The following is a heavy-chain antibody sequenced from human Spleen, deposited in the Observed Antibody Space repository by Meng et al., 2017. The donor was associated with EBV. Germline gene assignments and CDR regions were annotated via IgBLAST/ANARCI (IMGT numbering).Heavy chain of an antibody. CDR1: GGPFDGYS. CDR2: INHSGNT. D-gene: IGHD2-8*02. CDR3: ATWWGKGYY. Sequence: QVGAQQWGAGLFKPVETQSPTCNFYGGPFDGYSWTWIRQPPGKGLEWIGEINHSGNTNYHPSLTSRVTISVDTSKRQFSLKLTSMTAADTAVYYCATWWGKGYYWGQETLVTVSS. J-gene: IGHJ4*02. V-gene: IGHV4-34*01.